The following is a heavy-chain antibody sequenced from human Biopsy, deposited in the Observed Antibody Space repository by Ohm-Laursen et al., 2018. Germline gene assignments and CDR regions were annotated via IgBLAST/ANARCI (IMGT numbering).Heavy chain of an antibody. J-gene: IGHJ5*02. CDR2: IFYRGCT. V-gene: IGHV4-39*02. CDR1: GGSISNNNYY. CDR3: ARDYDTSGYYYGS. D-gene: IGHD3-22*01. Sequence: SDTLSLTCTVSGGSISNNNYYWGWIRQPPGKGLACIGSIFYRGCTHYKPSLKSRANISVDTSKNQFSLKLNSMTAADTAVYYCARDYDTSGYYYGSWGQGTLVTVSS.